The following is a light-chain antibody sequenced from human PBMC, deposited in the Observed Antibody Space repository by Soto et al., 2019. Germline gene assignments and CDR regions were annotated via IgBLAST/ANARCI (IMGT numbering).Light chain of an antibody. CDR1: QSILSY. CDR2: AAS. V-gene: IGKV1-39*01. Sequence: DIQMTQSPSSLSASVGDRVTITCRASQSILSYLNWYQQKPGKAPNLLIYAASNLQSGVPSRFSGSGSETYFTLTINSLQPEDFATYYCQQSYNTRTFGQGTKVEIK. CDR3: QQSYNTRT. J-gene: IGKJ1*01.